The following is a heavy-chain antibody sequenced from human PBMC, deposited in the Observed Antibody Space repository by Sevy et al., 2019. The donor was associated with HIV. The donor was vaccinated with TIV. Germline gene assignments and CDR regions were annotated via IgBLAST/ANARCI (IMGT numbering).Heavy chain of an antibody. Sequence: SETLSLTCTVSGGSISSGDYYWSWIRQPPGKGLEWIGYIYYSGSTYYNPSLKSRVTISVDTSKNQFSLKLSSVTAADTAVYYCARAGYYVSSGYYPLDYWGQGTLVTVSS. J-gene: IGHJ4*02. V-gene: IGHV4-30-4*01. D-gene: IGHD3-22*01. CDR1: GGSISSGDYY. CDR3: ARAGYYVSSGYYPLDY. CDR2: IYYSGST.